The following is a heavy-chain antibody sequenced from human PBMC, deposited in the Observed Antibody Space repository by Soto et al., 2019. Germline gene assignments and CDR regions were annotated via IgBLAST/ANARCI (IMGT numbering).Heavy chain of an antibody. J-gene: IGHJ4*02. CDR3: AKGGFSNYGTVDH. V-gene: IGHV3-11*01. D-gene: IGHD4-4*01. Sequence: QVQLVESGGGLVKPGGSLTLSCAASGFTFSDYYMTWIRQAPGKGLAWVSYIGTSGTNIYYADSVRGRFTISRDNARNSLYLQMNSRKAEDTAVYYCAKGGFSNYGTVDHWGQGTLVTVSS. CDR2: IGTSGTNI. CDR1: GFTFSDYY.